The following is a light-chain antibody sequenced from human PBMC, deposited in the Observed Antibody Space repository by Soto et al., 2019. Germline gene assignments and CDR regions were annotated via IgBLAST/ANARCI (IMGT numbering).Light chain of an antibody. V-gene: IGKV1-6*01. CDR1: QGIGND. Sequence: AIQMTQSPSSLSASVGDRVTITCRASQGIGNDLGWYQQRPGKAPKLLIYAASTLQSGVPSRFSGSGSGTDFTLTISSLQPXDSATYYCLQDDNFPLTFGGGTKVDIK. J-gene: IGKJ4*01. CDR2: AAS. CDR3: LQDDNFPLT.